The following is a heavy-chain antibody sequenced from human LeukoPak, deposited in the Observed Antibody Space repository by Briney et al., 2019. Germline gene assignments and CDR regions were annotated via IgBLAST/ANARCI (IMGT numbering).Heavy chain of an antibody. V-gene: IGHV3-23*01. CDR3: AKAPVLLWFGESYFDY. J-gene: IGHJ4*02. D-gene: IGHD3-10*01. CDR1: GFTLSSYA. CDR2: ISGSGGST. Sequence: GGSLRLSCAASGFTLSSYAMSWVRQAPGKGLEWVSAISGSGGSTYYADSVKGRFTISRDNSKNTLYLQMNSLRAEDTAVYYCAKAPVLLWFGESYFDYWGQGTLVTVSS.